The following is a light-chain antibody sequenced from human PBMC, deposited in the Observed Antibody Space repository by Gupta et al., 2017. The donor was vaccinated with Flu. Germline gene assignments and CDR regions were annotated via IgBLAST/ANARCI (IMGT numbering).Light chain of an antibody. CDR1: QSVSSSY. Sequence: EIVLTQSPGTLSLSPGERATLSCRAGQSVSSSYLAWYQQKPGQAPRLLIYGASSRATGIPDRFSGSGSGTDFTLTISRLEPEDFAVYYCQQDGSSPITFGQGTRLEIK. J-gene: IGKJ5*01. V-gene: IGKV3-20*01. CDR3: QQDGSSPIT. CDR2: GAS.